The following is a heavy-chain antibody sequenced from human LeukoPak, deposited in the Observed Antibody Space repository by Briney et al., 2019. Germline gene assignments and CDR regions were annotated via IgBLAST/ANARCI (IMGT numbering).Heavy chain of an antibody. D-gene: IGHD2-2*01. V-gene: IGHV4-61*02. CDR1: GDSVSSGSNY. Sequence: SQTLSLTCTVSGDSVSSGSNYWSWIRQPAGKGLEWIGRIYNSWTTNYNPSLKSRVTISVDTSKNQFSLKLSSVTAADTAVYYCARIGSHCSGTSCYGDYWGQGALVTVSS. CDR2: IYNSWTT. CDR3: ARIGSHCSGTSCYGDY. J-gene: IGHJ4*02.